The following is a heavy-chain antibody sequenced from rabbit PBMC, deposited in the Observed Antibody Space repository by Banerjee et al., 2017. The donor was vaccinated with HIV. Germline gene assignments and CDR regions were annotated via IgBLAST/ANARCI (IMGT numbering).Heavy chain of an antibody. CDR1: GFSFSNKYV. CDR2: IYGGSSGST. V-gene: IGHV1S45*01. Sequence: QEQLEESGGDLVKPEGSLTLTCTASGFSFSNKYVMCWVRQAPGKGLEWIACIYGGSSGSTAYATWAKGRFTISKTSSTTVTLQMTSLTAADTATYFCARSYPDYGDAMGNLWGPGTLVTVS. CDR3: ARSYPDYGDAMGNL. J-gene: IGHJ4*01. D-gene: IGHD2-1*01.